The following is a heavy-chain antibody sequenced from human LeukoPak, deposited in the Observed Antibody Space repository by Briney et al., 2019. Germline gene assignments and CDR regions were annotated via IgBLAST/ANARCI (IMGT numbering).Heavy chain of an antibody. CDR1: GGSISSYY. V-gene: IGHV4-4*07. CDR3: ARHSSSSGSTAFDI. J-gene: IGHJ3*02. CDR2: IYTSGST. Sequence: SETLSLTCTVSGGSISSYYWSWIWQPAGKGLEWIGRIYTSGSTNYNPSLKSRVTMSVDTSKNQFSLKLRSVTAADTAIYYCARHSSSSGSTAFDIWGQGTMVTVSS. D-gene: IGHD6-6*01.